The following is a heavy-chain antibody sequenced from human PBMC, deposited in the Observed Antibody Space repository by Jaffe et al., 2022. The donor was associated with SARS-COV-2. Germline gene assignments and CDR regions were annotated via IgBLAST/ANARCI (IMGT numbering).Heavy chain of an antibody. CDR3: AKCRGGNYYFDY. D-gene: IGHD1-7*01. CDR2: IYYSGST. V-gene: IGHV4-61*01. J-gene: IGHJ4*02. CDR1: GGSVSSGSYY. Sequence: QVQLQESGPGLVKPSETLSLTCTVSGGSVSSGSYYWSWIRQPPGKGLEWIGYIYYSGSTNYNPSLKSRVTISVDTSKNQFSLRLNSVTAADTAVYYCAKCRGGNYYFDYWGQGTLVTVSS.